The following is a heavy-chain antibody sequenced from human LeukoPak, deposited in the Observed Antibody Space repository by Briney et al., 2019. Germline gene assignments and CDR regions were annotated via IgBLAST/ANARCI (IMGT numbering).Heavy chain of an antibody. D-gene: IGHD1-26*01. V-gene: IGHV1-18*01. CDR3: ARDQPHSGSYLRVDAFDI. J-gene: IGHJ3*02. CDR2: ISAYNGNT. Sequence: GASVKVSCKASGYTFTSYGISWVRQAPGQGLEWMGWISAYNGNTNYAQKLQGRVTMTTDTSTSTAYMELRSLRSDDTAVYYCARDQPHSGSYLRVDAFDIWGQGTMVTVSS. CDR1: GYTFTSYG.